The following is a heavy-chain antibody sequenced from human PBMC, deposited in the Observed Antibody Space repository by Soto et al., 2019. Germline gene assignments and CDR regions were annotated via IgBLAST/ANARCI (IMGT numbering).Heavy chain of an antibody. D-gene: IGHD7-27*01. CDR3: AHRRSANWDFDY. CDR2: IYWDDNT. CDR1: GFSLSTNGVG. Sequence: QITLKESGPTLVKPTQTLTLTCAFSGFSLSTNGVGVGWTRHPPGKAPQGLALIYWDDNTRYSPSMKSRVTITKDTSNNHVVLTMTNMDPVDTATYYLAHRRSANWDFDYWCQGTLVTVSS. V-gene: IGHV2-5*02. J-gene: IGHJ4*02.